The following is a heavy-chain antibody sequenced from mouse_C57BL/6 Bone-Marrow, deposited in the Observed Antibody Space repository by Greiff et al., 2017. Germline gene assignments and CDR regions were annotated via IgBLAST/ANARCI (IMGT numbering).Heavy chain of an antibody. V-gene: IGHV1-85*01. CDR1: GYTFTSYD. Sequence: QVQLQQSGAELVKPGASVKLSCKASGYTFTSYDINWVKQRPGQGLEWIGGIYPEDGNTKYNEKFKGKAKLTADKSSSTAYMELHSLTSEDSAVYFCARVGAIYLPDDYWYQGTALTVSS. J-gene: IGHJ2*01. CDR3: ARVGAIYLPDDY. D-gene: IGHD1-3*01. CDR2: IYPEDGNT.